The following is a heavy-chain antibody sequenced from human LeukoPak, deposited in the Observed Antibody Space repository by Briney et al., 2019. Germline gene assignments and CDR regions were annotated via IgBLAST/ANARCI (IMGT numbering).Heavy chain of an antibody. D-gene: IGHD4-17*01. Sequence: GRSLRLSCAASGFTFSSYGMHWVRQAPGKGLEWVAVIWYDGSNKYYADSVKGRFTISRDNSKNTLYLQMNGLRAEDTAVYYCTYGDYPLTYWGQGTLVSVSS. J-gene: IGHJ4*02. CDR1: GFTFSSYG. CDR2: IWYDGSNK. CDR3: TYGDYPLTY. V-gene: IGHV3-33*01.